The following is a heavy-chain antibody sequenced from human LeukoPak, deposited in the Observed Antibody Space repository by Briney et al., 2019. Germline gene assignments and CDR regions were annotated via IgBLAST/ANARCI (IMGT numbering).Heavy chain of an antibody. CDR2: MNPNSGNT. Sequence: GASVKVSCKASGYTFTSYDINWVRQATGQGLEWMGWMNPNSGNTGYAQKFQGRVTMTRNTSISTAYMELSSLRSEDTAVYYCARVFGWVGATDYWGQGTLVTVSS. CDR1: GYTFTSYD. D-gene: IGHD1-26*01. J-gene: IGHJ4*02. V-gene: IGHV1-8*01. CDR3: ARVFGWVGATDY.